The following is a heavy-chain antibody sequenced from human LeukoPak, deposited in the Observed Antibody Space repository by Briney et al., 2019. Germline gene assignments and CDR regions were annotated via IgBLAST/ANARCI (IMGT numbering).Heavy chain of an antibody. J-gene: IGHJ4*02. Sequence: GGSLRLSCAASGFTFSSYAMSWVRQAPGKGLEWVSAISGSGGSTHYADSVKGRFTISRDNSKNTLYLQMNSLRAEDTAVYYCAKYSSGYYLWFDYWGQGTLVTVSS. CDR1: GFTFSSYA. V-gene: IGHV3-23*01. CDR2: ISGSGGST. CDR3: AKYSSGYYLWFDY. D-gene: IGHD3-22*01.